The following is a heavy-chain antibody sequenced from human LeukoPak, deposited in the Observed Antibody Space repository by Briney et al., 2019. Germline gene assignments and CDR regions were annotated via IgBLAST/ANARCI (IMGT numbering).Heavy chain of an antibody. CDR2: ISAYNGNT. J-gene: IGHJ4*02. V-gene: IGHV1-18*01. CDR3: ARAKLLWFGELLGY. Sequence: EASVKVSCKASGYTFTSYGISWVRQAPGQGLEWMGWISAYNGNTNYAQKLQGRVTMTTDTSTSTAYMELRSLRSDDTAVYYCARAKLLWFGELLGYWGQGTPVTVSS. CDR1: GYTFTSYG. D-gene: IGHD3-10*01.